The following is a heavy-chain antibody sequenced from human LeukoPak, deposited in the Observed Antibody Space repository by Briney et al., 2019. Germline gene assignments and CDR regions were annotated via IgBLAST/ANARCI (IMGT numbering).Heavy chain of an antibody. CDR3: ARGGGGYSYGLGY. Sequence: SETLSLTCTVSGGSISSYYWSWIRQPPGKGLEWIGYIYYSGSTNYNPSLKSRVTISVDTSKNQFSLKLSSVTAADTAVYYCARGGGGYSYGLGYWGQGTLVTVSS. D-gene: IGHD5-18*01. V-gene: IGHV4-59*01. CDR1: GGSISSYY. CDR2: IYYSGST. J-gene: IGHJ4*02.